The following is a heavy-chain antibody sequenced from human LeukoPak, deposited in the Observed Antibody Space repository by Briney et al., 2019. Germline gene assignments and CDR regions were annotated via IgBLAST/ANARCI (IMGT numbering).Heavy chain of an antibody. J-gene: IGHJ4*02. Sequence: ASVKVSCKASGYTFTNYYMHWVRQGPRQGLEWMGWINPKGGGTNYAQTSQGRFTMTRDPSISRASKRLNRLRLDEPAVYYGVPTNAFEYYFDYWGQGTLVTVSS. CDR2: INPKGGGT. V-gene: IGHV1-2*02. CDR1: GYTFTNYY. CDR3: VPTNAFEYYFDY. D-gene: IGHD3-16*01.